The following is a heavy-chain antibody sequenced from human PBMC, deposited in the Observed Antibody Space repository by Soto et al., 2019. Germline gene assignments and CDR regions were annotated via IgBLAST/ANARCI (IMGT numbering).Heavy chain of an antibody. D-gene: IGHD2-21*01. CDR1: DGSFRDSY. J-gene: IGHJ4*02. CDR3: TRAPPDCASNRGYFDY. Sequence: QGHLQQWGPGPVQPSATLSLTCTVSDGSFRDSYWRWIHQPPGQGPEWIGRIHSSGNTNYNPSLRSRVYMSVVTTITPSFRQVTAVTAAETGVYFCTRAPPDCASNRGYFDYGAQGGLV. CDR2: IHSSGNT. V-gene: IGHV4-4*07.